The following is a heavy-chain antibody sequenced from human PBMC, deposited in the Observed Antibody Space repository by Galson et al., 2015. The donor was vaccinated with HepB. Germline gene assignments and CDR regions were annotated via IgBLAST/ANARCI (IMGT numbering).Heavy chain of an antibody. CDR3: ARGPVTDCTGNICYTRDAFDT. D-gene: IGHD2-2*02. CDR2: ISPYNGDT. CDR1: GYIFNKYG. Sequence: SVKVSCKASGYIFNKYGITWVRQAPGQGLEWMGWISPYNGDTGSAQKLQGRVTMTRDTSTTTAYLELKSLRSDDTAVYYCARGPVTDCTGNICYTRDAFDTWGQGTLVAVSS. V-gene: IGHV1-18*04. J-gene: IGHJ3*02.